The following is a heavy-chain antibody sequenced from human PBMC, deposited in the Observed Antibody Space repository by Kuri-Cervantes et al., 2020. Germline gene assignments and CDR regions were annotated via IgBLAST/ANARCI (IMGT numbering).Heavy chain of an antibody. CDR2: INPSGGST. Sequence: ASVKVSCKASGYTFTSYYMHWVRQAPGQGLEWMGIINPSGGSTSYAQKFQGRVTMTRDTSISTAYMELSRLRSDDTAVYYCARDDYDYVWGSYHYGMDVWGQGTTVTVSS. J-gene: IGHJ6*01. CDR1: GYTFTSYY. CDR3: ARDDYDYVWGSYHYGMDV. V-gene: IGHV1-46*01. D-gene: IGHD3-16*01.